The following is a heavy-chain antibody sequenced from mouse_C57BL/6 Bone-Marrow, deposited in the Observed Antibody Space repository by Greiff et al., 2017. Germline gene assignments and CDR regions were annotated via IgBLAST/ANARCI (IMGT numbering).Heavy chain of an antibody. D-gene: IGHD2-2*01. CDR3: ARTYGYAYYFDY. CDR1: GYTFTDYY. V-gene: IGHV1-19*01. J-gene: IGHJ2*01. Sequence: VQLQQSGPVLVKPGASVKMSCKASGYTFTDYYMNWVKQSHGKSLEWIGVINPYNGGTSYNPKFKGKATLTVDKSSSTAYMELNSLTSEDSAVYYCARTYGYAYYFDYWGQGTTLTVSS. CDR2: INPYNGGT.